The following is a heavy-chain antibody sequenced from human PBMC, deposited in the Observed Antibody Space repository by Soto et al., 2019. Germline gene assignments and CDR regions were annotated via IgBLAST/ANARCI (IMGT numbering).Heavy chain of an antibody. J-gene: IGHJ4*02. CDR2: ISYDGSNK. CDR3: ARDYSTMIVVGY. V-gene: IGHV3-30-3*01. D-gene: IGHD3-22*01. Sequence: PGGSLRLSCAASGFTFSSYAMHWVRQAPGKGLEWVAVISYDGSNKYYADSVKGRFTISRDNSKNTLYLQMNSLRAEDTAVYYCARDYSTMIVVGYWGQGALVTVS. CDR1: GFTFSSYA.